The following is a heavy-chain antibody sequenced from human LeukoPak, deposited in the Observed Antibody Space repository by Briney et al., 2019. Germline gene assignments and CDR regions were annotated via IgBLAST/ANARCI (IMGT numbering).Heavy chain of an antibody. CDR1: GFTFSSYE. Sequence: PGESLRLSCAASGFTFSSYEMNWVRQAPGKGLEWVSYISSSGSTTYYADSVKGRFTVSRDNAKNPLYLQMNSLRAEDTAVYYCARRLRFDYWGQGTLVTVSS. CDR2: ISSSGSTT. J-gene: IGHJ4*02. V-gene: IGHV3-48*03. D-gene: IGHD4-17*01. CDR3: ARRLRFDY.